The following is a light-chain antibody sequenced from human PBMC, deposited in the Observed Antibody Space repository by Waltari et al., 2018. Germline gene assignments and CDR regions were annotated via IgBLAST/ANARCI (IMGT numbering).Light chain of an antibody. Sequence: QSALTQPRSVSGSPGQSVTISYTGTSSDVGGYNYVSWYQQHPGKDPKLMIYDVSKRPSGVPDRFSGSRSGNSASLTISGLQDEDEADYYCCSYAGSYTWVFGGGTKLTVL. CDR2: DVS. J-gene: IGLJ3*02. CDR3: CSYAGSYTWV. CDR1: SSDVGGYNY. V-gene: IGLV2-11*01.